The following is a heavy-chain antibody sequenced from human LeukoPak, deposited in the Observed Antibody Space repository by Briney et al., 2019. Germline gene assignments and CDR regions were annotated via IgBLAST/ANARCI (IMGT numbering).Heavy chain of an antibody. CDR2: ISAYNGNT. V-gene: IGHV1-18*01. CDR1: GYTFTSYG. CDR3: ARENSRIAAPSDAFDI. D-gene: IGHD6-6*01. Sequence: ASVKVSCKASGYTFTSYGISWVRQAPGQGLEWMGWISAYNGNTNYAQKLQGRVTITTDTSTSTAYMELRSLRSDDTAVYYCARENSRIAAPSDAFDIWGQGTMVTVSS. J-gene: IGHJ3*02.